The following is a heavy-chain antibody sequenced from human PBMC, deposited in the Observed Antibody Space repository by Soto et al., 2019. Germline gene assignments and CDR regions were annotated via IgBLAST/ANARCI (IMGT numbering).Heavy chain of an antibody. J-gene: IGHJ4*02. Sequence: GGSLSLSCAASGFSFSSYWMHWVRQAPGKGLVWVSRINSDGSSTSYADSVKGQVTISADKSISTAYLQWSSLKASDTAMYYCASSDSGYDTGYFDYWGQGTLVTVSS. CDR2: INSDGSST. CDR1: GFSFSSYW. CDR3: ASSDSGYDTGYFDY. D-gene: IGHD5-12*01. V-gene: IGHV3-74*01.